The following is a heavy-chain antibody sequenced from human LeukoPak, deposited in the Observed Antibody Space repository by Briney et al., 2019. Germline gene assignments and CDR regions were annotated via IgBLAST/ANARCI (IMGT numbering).Heavy chain of an antibody. Sequence: PSETLSLTCAVSGGSISSYYWSWIRQPAGKGLEWIGRIYTSGSTNYNPSLKSRVTMSVDTSKNQFSLKLSSVTAADTAVYYCARDFNYDSSGYYYRGGAFDIWGQGTMVTVSS. CDR1: GGSISSYY. J-gene: IGHJ3*02. CDR2: IYTSGST. V-gene: IGHV4-4*07. D-gene: IGHD3-22*01. CDR3: ARDFNYDSSGYYYRGGAFDI.